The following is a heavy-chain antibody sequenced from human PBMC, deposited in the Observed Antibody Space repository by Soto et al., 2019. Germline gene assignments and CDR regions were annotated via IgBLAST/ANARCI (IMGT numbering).Heavy chain of an antibody. Sequence: SETLSLTCTVSGGSISSSSYYWGWIRQPPGKGLEWIGSIYYSGSTYYNPSLKSRVTISVDTSKSQFSLKLSSVTAADTAVYYCARRRGDTYYYYHQEGWGKGTTVNV. CDR2: IYYSGST. D-gene: IGHD3-10*01. CDR3: ARRRGDTYYYYHQEG. V-gene: IGHV4-39*01. CDR1: GGSISSSSYY. J-gene: IGHJ6*03.